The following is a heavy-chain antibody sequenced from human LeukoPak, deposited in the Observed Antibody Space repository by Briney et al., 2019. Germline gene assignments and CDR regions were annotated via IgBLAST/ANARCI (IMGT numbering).Heavy chain of an antibody. CDR1: GYTFTSYD. Sequence: ASVKVSCKASGYTFTSYDINWVRQATGQGHEWMGWMNPNSGNTGYAQKFQGRVTMTRNTSISTAYMELSSLRSEDTAVYYYANFGELRNSYYYYGMDVWGQGTTVTVSS. D-gene: IGHD3-10*01. J-gene: IGHJ6*02. V-gene: IGHV1-8*01. CDR2: MNPNSGNT. CDR3: ANFGELRNSYYYYGMDV.